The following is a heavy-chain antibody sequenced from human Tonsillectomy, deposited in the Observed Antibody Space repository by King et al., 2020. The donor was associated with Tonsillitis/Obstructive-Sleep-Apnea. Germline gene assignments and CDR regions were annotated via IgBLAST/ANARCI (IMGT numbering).Heavy chain of an antibody. CDR3: VREDKDGRHFDY. J-gene: IGHJ4*02. D-gene: IGHD2-15*01. CDR1: GYTFTRNY. Sequence: QLVQSGAEVKRPGASVKVSCKASGYTFTRNYIHWVRRAPGQGLEWMGIINPSDSVTTYAQKFQGRVTMTRDTSTSTVNMELSSLTSEDTAVYYCVREDKDGRHFDYWGQGSLVTVSS. CDR2: INPSDSVT. V-gene: IGHV1-46*01.